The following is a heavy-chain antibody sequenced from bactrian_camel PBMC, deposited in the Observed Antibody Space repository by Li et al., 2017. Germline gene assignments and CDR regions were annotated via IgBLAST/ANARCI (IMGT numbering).Heavy chain of an antibody. J-gene: IGHJ4*01. CDR3: ATDATIVTKAGRYVGFIPEYDF. Sequence: VQLVESGGGSVQTGGSLRLSCVVSGHSRGSNCVGWYRLPPGRAPAEREGIAAIRRSGGETWYAGSVKGRFTISHDSAKNTVYLQLNDLKSDDTAMYYCATDATIVTKAGRYVGFIPEYDFRGQGTQVTVS. D-gene: IGHD4*01. CDR2: IRRSGGET. V-gene: IGHV3-3*01. CDR1: GHSRGSNC.